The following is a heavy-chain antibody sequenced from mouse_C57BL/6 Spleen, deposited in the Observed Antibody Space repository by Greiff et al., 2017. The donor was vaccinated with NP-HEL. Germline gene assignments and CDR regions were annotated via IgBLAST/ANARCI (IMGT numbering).Heavy chain of an antibody. V-gene: IGHV1-50*01. D-gene: IGHD1-1*01. CDR3: ARMRGVLHAMDY. Sequence: QVQLQQPGAELVKPGASVKLSCKASGYTFTSYWMQWVKQRPGQGLEWIGAIDPSDSYTNYTQKFKGKATLTVDTSSSTAYMQLSSLTSEDSAVYYCARMRGVLHAMDYWGQGTTVTVSS. J-gene: IGHJ4*01. CDR1: GYTFTSYW. CDR2: IDPSDSYT.